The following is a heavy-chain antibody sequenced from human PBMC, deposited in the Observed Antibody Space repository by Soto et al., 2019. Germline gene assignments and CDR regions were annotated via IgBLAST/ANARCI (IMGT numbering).Heavy chain of an antibody. J-gene: IGHJ4*02. CDR1: GFTFSSYA. D-gene: IGHD1-7*01. Sequence: EVQLLESGGGLVQPGGSLRLSCAASGFTFSSYAMSWVRQAPGKGLEWVSSVSGSSGSKSYADSVKGRFTISRDNSKNTVYLQMNSLRAEDTAVYFCAKDECSGTTCYGLENWGQGTLVTVSS. V-gene: IGHV3-23*01. CDR2: VSGSSGSK. CDR3: AKDECSGTTCYGLEN.